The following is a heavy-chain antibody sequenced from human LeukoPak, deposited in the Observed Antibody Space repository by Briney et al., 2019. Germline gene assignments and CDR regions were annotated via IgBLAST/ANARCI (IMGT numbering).Heavy chain of an antibody. CDR2: IDHSGRT. Sequence: SETLTLTCAVYGGSFSGYYWSWIRQPPGKGLEWIGEIDHSGRTNSNASLKSRVTISVDMSKNQFSLRLSSVTAADTAVYYCARKSIVTAGRKPYDFWDQGTLVTVSP. V-gene: IGHV4-34*01. D-gene: IGHD6-13*01. J-gene: IGHJ4*02. CDR1: GGSFSGYY. CDR3: ARKSIVTAGRKPYDF.